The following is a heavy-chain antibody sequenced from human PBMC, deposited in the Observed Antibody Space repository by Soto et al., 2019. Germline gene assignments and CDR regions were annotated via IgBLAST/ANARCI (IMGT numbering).Heavy chain of an antibody. J-gene: IGHJ6*03. D-gene: IGHD3-3*01. CDR2: IKQDGSEK. V-gene: IGHV3-7*01. Sequence: GGSLRLSCAASGFTFSSYWMSWVRQAPGKGLEWVANIKQDGSEKYYVDSVKGRFNISRDNAKNSLYLQMNSLRAEDTAVYYCARGYYDFWSGYYTPDYYYYMDVWGKGTTVTVSS. CDR1: GFTFSSYW. CDR3: ARGYYDFWSGYYTPDYYYYMDV.